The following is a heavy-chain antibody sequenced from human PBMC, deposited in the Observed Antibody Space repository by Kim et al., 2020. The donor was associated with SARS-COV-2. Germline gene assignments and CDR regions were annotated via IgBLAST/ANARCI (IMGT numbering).Heavy chain of an antibody. CDR2: HIGST. CDR3: ARDDPIY. V-gene: IGHV4-4*02. J-gene: IGHJ4*02. Sequence: HIGSTNYNPSLKSRVTISVDKSKNQFSLKLSSVTAADTAVYYCARDDPIYWGQGTLVTVSS.